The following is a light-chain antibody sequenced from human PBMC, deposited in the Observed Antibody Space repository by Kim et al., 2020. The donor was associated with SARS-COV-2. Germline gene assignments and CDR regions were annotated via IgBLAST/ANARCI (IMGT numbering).Light chain of an antibody. J-gene: IGKJ4*01. CDR3: QKYNSVPLP. CDR1: QGIINY. V-gene: IGKV1-27*01. CDR2: AVS. Sequence: ASVGDRVTITCRARQGIINYFAWYQQKPGKVPKLLIYAVSTVQSVVPSRFSGSGAGTDFSLTISRLQPEDVSTYYCQKYNSVPLPFGGGTKVDIK.